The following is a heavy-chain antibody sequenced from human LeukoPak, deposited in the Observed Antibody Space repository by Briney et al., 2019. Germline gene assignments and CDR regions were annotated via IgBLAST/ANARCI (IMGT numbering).Heavy chain of an antibody. Sequence: SETLSLTCTVSGGSISSGGYYWSWIRQHPGKGLEWIGYVYYSGSTYYNPSLKSRVTISVDTSKNQFSLKLSSVTAADTAVYYCARASAGDPYFDYWGQGTLVTVSS. V-gene: IGHV4-31*03. CDR2: VYYSGST. CDR3: ARASAGDPYFDY. D-gene: IGHD7-27*01. J-gene: IGHJ4*02. CDR1: GGSISSGGYY.